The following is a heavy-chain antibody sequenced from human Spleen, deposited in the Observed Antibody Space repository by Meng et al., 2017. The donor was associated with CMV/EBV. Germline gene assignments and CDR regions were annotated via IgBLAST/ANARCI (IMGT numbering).Heavy chain of an antibody. CDR3: ARVREHTSLGNYWFDP. Sequence: ASITTTKGVTWVRQPPGKGLEWVGEIDHSGNSNSNPSLKSRLTLSLDTSKNHLSLRMTSVTAEDTAIYYCARVREHTSLGNYWFDPWGQGTLVTVSS. CDR2: IDHSGNS. V-gene: IGHV4-4*02. CDR1: ASITTTKG. J-gene: IGHJ5*02. D-gene: IGHD3-16*01.